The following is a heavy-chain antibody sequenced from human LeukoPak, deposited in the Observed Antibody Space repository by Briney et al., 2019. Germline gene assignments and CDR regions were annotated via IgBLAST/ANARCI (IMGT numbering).Heavy chain of an antibody. D-gene: IGHD1-26*01. CDR3: ARAISGSYYNDYYYYYMDV. CDR1: GGSISSYY. Sequence: SENLSLTCTVSGGSISSYYWSWIRQPPGKGLEWIGYIYYSGSTNYNPSLKSRVTISVDTSKNQFSLKLSSVTAADTAVYYCARAISGSYYNDYYYYYMDVWGKGTTVTISS. V-gene: IGHV4-59*01. J-gene: IGHJ6*03. CDR2: IYYSGST.